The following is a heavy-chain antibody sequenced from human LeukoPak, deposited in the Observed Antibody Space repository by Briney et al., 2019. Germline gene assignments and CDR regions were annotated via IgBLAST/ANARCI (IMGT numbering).Heavy chain of an antibody. CDR2: ISGSGGST. Sequence: QPGGSLRLSCAASGFTFSSYAMSWVRQAPGKGLEWVSAISGSGGSTYYAESVKGRFTISRDNSKNTLYLQMNSLRAEDTAVYYCAKHSGSYYTAFDYWGQGTLVTVSS. CDR3: AKHSGSYYTAFDY. CDR1: GFTFSSYA. J-gene: IGHJ4*02. V-gene: IGHV3-23*01. D-gene: IGHD1-26*01.